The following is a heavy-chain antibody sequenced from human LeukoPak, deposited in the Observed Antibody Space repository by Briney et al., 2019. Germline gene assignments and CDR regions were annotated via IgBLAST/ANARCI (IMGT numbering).Heavy chain of an antibody. CDR2: INPNSGGT. D-gene: IGHD2-2*01. CDR3: ARAAAPLPRYNCFDP. Sequence: ASVKVSCKASGYTFTGYYMHWVRQAPGQGLEWMGWINPNSGGTNYAQKFQGRVTMTRDTSISTAYMELSRLRSDDTAVYYRARAAAPLPRYNCFDPWGRGTLVTVSS. J-gene: IGHJ5*02. V-gene: IGHV1-2*02. CDR1: GYTFTGYY.